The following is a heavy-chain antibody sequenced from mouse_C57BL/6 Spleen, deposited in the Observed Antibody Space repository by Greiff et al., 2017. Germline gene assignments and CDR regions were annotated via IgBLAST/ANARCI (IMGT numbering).Heavy chain of an antibody. CDR3: ARKMTAQGAD. CDR2: IYPGSGST. CDR1: GYTFTSYW. V-gene: IGHV1-55*01. J-gene: IGHJ3*01. Sequence: VQLQQPGAELVKPGASVKMSCKASGYTFTSYWITWVKQRPGQGLEWIGDIYPGSGSTNYNEKFKSKATLAVDTSSSPAYMQLSSLTAEDSAVYYCARKMTAQGADWGQGTLVTVAA. D-gene: IGHD3-2*02.